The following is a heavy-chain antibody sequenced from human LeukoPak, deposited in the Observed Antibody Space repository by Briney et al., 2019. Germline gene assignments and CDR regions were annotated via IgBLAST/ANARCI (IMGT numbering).Heavy chain of an antibody. Sequence: SQTLSLTCAVSGGSISSGGYSWSWIRQPPGRGLEWIGYIYHSGSTYYNPSLKSRVTISVDRSKNQFSLKLSSATAADTAVYYCARRPGYSGYDSWFDPWGQGTLVTVSS. D-gene: IGHD5-12*01. CDR1: GGSISSGGYS. CDR2: IYHSGST. CDR3: ARRPGYSGYDSWFDP. J-gene: IGHJ5*02. V-gene: IGHV4-30-2*01.